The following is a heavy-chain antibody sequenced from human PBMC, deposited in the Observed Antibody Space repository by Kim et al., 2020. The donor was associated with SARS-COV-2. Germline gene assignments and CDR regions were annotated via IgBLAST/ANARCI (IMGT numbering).Heavy chain of an antibody. D-gene: IGHD6-13*01. CDR1: GGSISSSNW. V-gene: IGHV4-4*02. CDR2: IYHSGST. Sequence: SETLSLTCAVSGGSISSSNWWSWVRQPPGKGLEWIGEIYHSGSTNYNPSLKSRVTISVDKSKNQFSLKLSSVTAADTAVYYCARRKQQLDQNWFDPWGQGTLVTVSS. CDR3: ARRKQQLDQNWFDP. J-gene: IGHJ5*02.